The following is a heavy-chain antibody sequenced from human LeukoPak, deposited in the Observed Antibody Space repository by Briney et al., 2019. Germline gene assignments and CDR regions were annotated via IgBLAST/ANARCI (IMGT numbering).Heavy chain of an antibody. CDR3: ARSKEVGATAAFDI. D-gene: IGHD1-26*01. CDR2: IYYSGST. Sequence: SETLSLTCTVSGGSISSYYWSWIRQPPGKGLEWIGYIYYSGSTNYNPSLKSRVTISVDMSKNQFSLKLSSVTAADTAVYYCARSKEVGATAAFDIWGQGTMVTVSS. CDR1: GGSISSYY. J-gene: IGHJ3*02. V-gene: IGHV4-59*12.